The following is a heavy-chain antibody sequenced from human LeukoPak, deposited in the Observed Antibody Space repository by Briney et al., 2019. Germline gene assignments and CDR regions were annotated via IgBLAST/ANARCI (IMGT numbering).Heavy chain of an antibody. J-gene: IGHJ4*02. D-gene: IGHD1-7*01. CDR2: ISGSGGST. V-gene: IGHV3-23*01. Sequence: GGSLRLSCAASGFTFSSYAMSWVRQAPGKGLEWVSAISGSGGSTYYADSVKGRFTISKDNSKSTLYLQMNSLRAEDTAVYYCAKERNWNYEGIFDYWGQGTLVTVSS. CDR1: GFTFSSYA. CDR3: AKERNWNYEGIFDY.